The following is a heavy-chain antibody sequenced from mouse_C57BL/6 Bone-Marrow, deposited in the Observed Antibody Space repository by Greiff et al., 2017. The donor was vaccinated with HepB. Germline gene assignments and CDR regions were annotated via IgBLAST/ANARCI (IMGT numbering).Heavy chain of an antibody. CDR3: ARPLYYYGSSPFAY. Sequence: VQLQQSGAELARPGASVKLSCKASGYTFTSYGISWVKQRTGQGLEWIGEIYPRSGNTYYNEKFKGKATLTADKSSSTAYMELRSLTSEDSAVYFCARPLYYYGSSPFAYWGQGTLVTVSA. D-gene: IGHD1-1*01. CDR2: IYPRSGNT. V-gene: IGHV1-81*01. CDR1: GYTFTSYG. J-gene: IGHJ3*01.